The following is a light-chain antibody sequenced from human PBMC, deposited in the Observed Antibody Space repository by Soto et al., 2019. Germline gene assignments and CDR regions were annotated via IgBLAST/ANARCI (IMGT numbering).Light chain of an antibody. J-gene: IGKJ3*01. CDR2: GAS. CDR3: QQYGSSPVT. Sequence: EIGLTQSPGAVSLSPGDRATLSCRASQSLSSTYLAWYQQKAGQAPRLLIYGASSRATGIPDRFSGSGSGTDFTLTISRLEPEDFAVYYCQQYGSSPVTFGPGTKVDIK. V-gene: IGKV3-20*01. CDR1: QSLSSTY.